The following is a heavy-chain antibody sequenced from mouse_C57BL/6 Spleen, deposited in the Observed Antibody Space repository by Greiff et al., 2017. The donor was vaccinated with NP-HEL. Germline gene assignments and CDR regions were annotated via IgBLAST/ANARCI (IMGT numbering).Heavy chain of an antibody. V-gene: IGHV5-17*01. CDR2: ISSGSSTI. CDR1: GFTFSDYG. D-gene: IGHD1-1*01. J-gene: IGHJ3*01. CDR3: ARSYYGSSSFAY. Sequence: EGKRGEEGGGLVKPGGSLKLSCAASGFTFSDYGMHWVRQAPEKGLEWVAYISSGSSTIYYADTVKGRFTISRDNAKNTLFLQMTSLRSEDTAMYYCARSYYGSSSFAYWGQGTLVTVSA.